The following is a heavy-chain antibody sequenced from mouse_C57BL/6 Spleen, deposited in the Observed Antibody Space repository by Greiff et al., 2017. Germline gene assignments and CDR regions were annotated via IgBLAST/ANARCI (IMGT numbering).Heavy chain of an antibody. Sequence: QVQLKQPGAELVMPGASVKLSCKASGYTFTSYWMPWVKQRPGQGLEWIGEIDPSDSYTNYNQKFMGKSPSTVDKSSSPAYMQLSSLTSADSAVYYCARLGRTGWFAYRGQGTLVTVSA. CDR2: IDPSDSYT. CDR3: ARLGRTGWFAY. CDR1: GYTFTSYW. D-gene: IGHD4-1*01. J-gene: IGHJ3*01. V-gene: IGHV1-69*01.